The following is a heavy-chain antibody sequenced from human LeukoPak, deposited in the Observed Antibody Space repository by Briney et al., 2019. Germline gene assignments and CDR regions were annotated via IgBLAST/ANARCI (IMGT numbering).Heavy chain of an antibody. V-gene: IGHV4-30-2*01. CDR1: VGSISSGGYS. CDR3: ARVRYSYGYDYYYGMDV. D-gene: IGHD5-18*01. Sequence: SETLSLTCAVSVGSISSGGYSWSWVRQPPGKGLEWIGYIYHSGSTYYNPSLKSRVTISVDTSKNQFSLKLSSVTVADTAVYYCARVRYSYGYDYYYGMDVWGQGTTVTVSS. CDR2: IYHSGST. J-gene: IGHJ6*02.